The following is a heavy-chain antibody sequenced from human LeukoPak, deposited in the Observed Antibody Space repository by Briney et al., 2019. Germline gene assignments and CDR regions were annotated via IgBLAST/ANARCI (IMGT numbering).Heavy chain of an antibody. CDR2: ILFRGAT. CDR3: ARESGDTRTVNSFDF. Sequence: SETLSLTCTVSGDSISSYSYYWAWIRQSPGKGLEWIGSILFRGATYYNPSLKPRIIMSVDTSQNRFSLKLTSVTAADSAVYFCARESGDTRTVNSFDFWGRRTLITVSS. D-gene: IGHD2-21*01. V-gene: IGHV4-39*07. J-gene: IGHJ4*01. CDR1: GDSISSYSYY.